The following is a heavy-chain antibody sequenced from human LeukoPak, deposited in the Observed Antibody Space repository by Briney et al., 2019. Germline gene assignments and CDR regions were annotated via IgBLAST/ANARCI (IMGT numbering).Heavy chain of an antibody. CDR3: ARGAGIAVAGNPASSSFDY. D-gene: IGHD6-19*01. Sequence: ASVKVSCKASGGTFSSYAISWVRQAPGQGLEWMGGIIPIFGTANYAQKFQGRVTITADESTSTAYMELSSLRSEDTAVYYCARGAGIAVAGNPASSSFDYWGQGTLVTVSS. CDR2: IIPIFGTA. CDR1: GGTFSSYA. V-gene: IGHV1-69*13. J-gene: IGHJ4*02.